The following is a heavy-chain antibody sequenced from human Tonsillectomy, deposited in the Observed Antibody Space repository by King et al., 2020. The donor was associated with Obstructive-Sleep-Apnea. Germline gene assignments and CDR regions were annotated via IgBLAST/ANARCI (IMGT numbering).Heavy chain of an antibody. J-gene: IGHJ6*02. V-gene: IGHV3-30*18. D-gene: IGHD3-3*01. CDR3: SKDSYYDFWGGYFSIVWGRVSFFGASSAYYYYGMDV. CDR1: GFTFSSYG. CDR2: ISYDGSNK. Sequence: VQLVQSGGGVVQPGRSLRLSCAASGFTFSSYGMHWVRQAPGKGLEWVAVISYDGSNKYYADSVKGRFTISRDNSKNTLYLQMNSLRAEDTAVYYCSKDSYYDFWGGYFSIVWGRVSFFGASSAYYYYGMDVWGQGTTVTVSS.